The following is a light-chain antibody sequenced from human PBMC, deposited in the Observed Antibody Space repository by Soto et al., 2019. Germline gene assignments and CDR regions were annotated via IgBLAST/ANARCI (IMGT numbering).Light chain of an antibody. Sequence: IHMTQSPSSLSASVGDRVTITCRASQRITTYLNWYQQKPGEAPKLLISTSGTLQRGVPSRFTGSGSGTDFTLTITSLQPADFATYFCQQTYNTPYTFGQGTKLESK. CDR2: TSG. J-gene: IGKJ2*01. CDR3: QQTYNTPYT. V-gene: IGKV1-39*01. CDR1: QRITTY.